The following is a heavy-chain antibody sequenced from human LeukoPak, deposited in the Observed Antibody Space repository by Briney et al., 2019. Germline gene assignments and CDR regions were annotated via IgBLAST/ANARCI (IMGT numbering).Heavy chain of an antibody. D-gene: IGHD1-26*01. CDR3: ARGSLGSHYGVDY. J-gene: IGHJ4*02. Sequence: PGRSLRLSCAASGFSFGGFGMHWVRQAPGKGLEWVAVIWYDGSNKYCADSVKGRFTIFRDNSKNTLYLQMNSLRAEDTAVYYCARGSLGSHYGVDYWGQGTLVTVSS. CDR1: GFSFGGFG. V-gene: IGHV3-33*01. CDR2: IWYDGSNK.